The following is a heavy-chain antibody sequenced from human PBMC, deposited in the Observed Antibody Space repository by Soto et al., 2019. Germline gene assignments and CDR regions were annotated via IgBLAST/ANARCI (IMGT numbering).Heavy chain of an antibody. Sequence: ASVKVSCKASGFTFTSSAVQWVRQARGQRLEWIGWIVVGSGNTNYAQKFQERVTITRDMSTSTAYMELSSLRSEDTAVYYCAADRGDYYDSSGTFDYWGQGTLVTVSS. D-gene: IGHD3-22*01. CDR2: IVVGSGNT. CDR3: AADRGDYYDSSGTFDY. J-gene: IGHJ4*02. V-gene: IGHV1-58*01. CDR1: GFTFTSSA.